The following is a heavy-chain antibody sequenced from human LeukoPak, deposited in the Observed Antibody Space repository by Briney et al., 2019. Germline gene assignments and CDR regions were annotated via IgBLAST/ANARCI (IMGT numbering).Heavy chain of an antibody. D-gene: IGHD5-24*01. Sequence: SETLSPTCTVSGGSISGADYYCDWIRQSPGKGLEWIGTIGSSGHTYRNPSLKNRVTMSVDTSKNQFSLKLSSMAAADTAVFYCARRKVYKDYFDYWGRGTLVTVSS. CDR2: IGSSGHT. CDR1: GGSISGADYY. V-gene: IGHV4-39*01. J-gene: IGHJ4*02. CDR3: ARRKVYKDYFDY.